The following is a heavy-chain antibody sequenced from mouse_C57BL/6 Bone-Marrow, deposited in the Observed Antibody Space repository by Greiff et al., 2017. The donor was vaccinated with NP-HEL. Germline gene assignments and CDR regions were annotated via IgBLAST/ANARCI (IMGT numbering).Heavy chain of an antibody. CDR3: ATVSPPYYYAMDY. CDR2: INPNNGGT. J-gene: IGHJ4*01. CDR1: GYTFTDYN. Sequence: EVQLQQSGPELVKPGASVKIPCKASGYTFTDYNMDWVKQSHGKSLEWIGDINPNNGGTIYNQKFKGKATLTVDKSSSTAYMELRSLTSEDTAVYYCATVSPPYYYAMDYWGQGTSVTVSS. V-gene: IGHV1-18*01.